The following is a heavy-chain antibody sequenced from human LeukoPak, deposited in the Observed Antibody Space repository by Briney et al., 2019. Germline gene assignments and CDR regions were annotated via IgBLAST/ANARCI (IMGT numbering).Heavy chain of an antibody. CDR3: ARGLPRLGYCSGGSCYSLSRYYYYMDV. V-gene: IGHV4-34*01. J-gene: IGHJ6*03. CDR1: GGSFSGYY. CDR2: INHSGST. D-gene: IGHD2-15*01. Sequence: SETLSLTCAVYGGSFSGYYWSWIRQPPGKGLEWIGEINHSGSTNYNPSLKSRVTISVDTSKNQFSLKLSSVTAADTAVYYCARGLPRLGYCSGGSCYSLSRYYYYMDVWGKGTTVTVS.